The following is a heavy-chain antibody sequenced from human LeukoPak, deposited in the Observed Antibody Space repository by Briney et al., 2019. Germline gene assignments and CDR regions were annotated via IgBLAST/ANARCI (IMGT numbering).Heavy chain of an antibody. J-gene: IGHJ4*02. D-gene: IGHD5-12*01. CDR3: ARDTMGYSGYDLGY. CDR2: ISSSSYI. V-gene: IGHV3-21*01. Sequence: GGSLRLSCAASGFTFSSYSMNWVRQAPGKGLEWVSSISSSSYIYYADSVKGRFTISRDNAKNSLYLQMNSLRAEDTAVYYCARDTMGYSGYDLGYWGQGTLVTVSS. CDR1: GFTFSSYS.